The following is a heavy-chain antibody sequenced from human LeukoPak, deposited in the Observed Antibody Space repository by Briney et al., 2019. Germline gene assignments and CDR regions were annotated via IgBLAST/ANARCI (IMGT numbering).Heavy chain of an antibody. Sequence: TLPLTCTVSGGSISSGGYYWSWIRQHPGKGLEWIGYIYYSGSTYYNPSLKSRVTISVDTSKNQFSLKLSSVTAADTAVYYCARGWGYCSGGSCSINNWFDPWGQGTLVTVSS. CDR1: GGSISSGGYY. D-gene: IGHD2-15*01. CDR2: IYYSGST. CDR3: ARGWGYCSGGSCSINNWFDP. V-gene: IGHV4-31*03. J-gene: IGHJ5*02.